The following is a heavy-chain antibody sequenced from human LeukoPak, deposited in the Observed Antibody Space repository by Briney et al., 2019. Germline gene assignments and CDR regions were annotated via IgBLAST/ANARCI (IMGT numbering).Heavy chain of an antibody. J-gene: IGHJ2*01. CDR2: VFPGDSDT. V-gene: IGHV5-51*03. CDR1: GYSFTSYW. Sequence: PGESLKISCKASGYSFTSYWIGWVRQLPGKGREWMGIVFPGDSDTRYSPSFQGQVTISADKSISTGYLQWSSLKASDTAMYYCARLDTVMLTFTYKYFDLWGRGTLVTAPS. CDR3: ARLDTVMLTFTYKYFDL. D-gene: IGHD4/OR15-4a*01.